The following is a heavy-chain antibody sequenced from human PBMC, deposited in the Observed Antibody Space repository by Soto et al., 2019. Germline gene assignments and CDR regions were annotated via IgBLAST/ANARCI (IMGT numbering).Heavy chain of an antibody. CDR1: GGTFSSYA. CDR2: IIPIFGTA. CDR3: ARDRQEAGVFDY. Sequence: ASVKVSCKASGGTFSSYAISWVRQAPGQGLEWMGGIIPIFGTANYAQKFQGRVTITADKSTSTAYMELSSLRSEDAAAYYCARDRQEAGVFDYWGQGTLVTVSS. D-gene: IGHD2-8*01. J-gene: IGHJ4*02. V-gene: IGHV1-69*06.